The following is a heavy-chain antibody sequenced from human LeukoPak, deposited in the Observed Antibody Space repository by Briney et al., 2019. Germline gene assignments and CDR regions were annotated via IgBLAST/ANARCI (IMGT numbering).Heavy chain of an antibody. CDR2: TNPNSGGT. CDR3: ARDKGAVAGNWFDP. V-gene: IGHV1-2*02. Sequence: ASVKVSCKASGYTFTGYYMHWVRQAPGQGLEWMGWTNPNSGGTNYAQKFQGRVTMTRDTSISTAYMELSRLRSDDTAVYYCARDKGAVAGNWFDPWGQGTLVTVSS. D-gene: IGHD6-19*01. CDR1: GYTFTGYY. J-gene: IGHJ5*02.